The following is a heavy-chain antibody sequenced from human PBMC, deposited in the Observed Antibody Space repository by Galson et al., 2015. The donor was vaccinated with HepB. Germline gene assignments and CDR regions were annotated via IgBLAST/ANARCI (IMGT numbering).Heavy chain of an antibody. Sequence: SLRLSCAASGFTFGDYAMSWFRQAPGKGLEWVGFIRSKAYGGTTEYAASVKGRFTISRDDSKSIAYLQMNSLKTEDTAVYYCTRDLRYYDSSGYYIGGEASAGYYYYGMDVWGQGTTVTVSS. D-gene: IGHD3-22*01. CDR2: IRSKAYGGTT. CDR3: TRDLRYYDSSGYYIGGEASAGYYYYGMDV. CDR1: GFTFGDYA. V-gene: IGHV3-49*03. J-gene: IGHJ6*02.